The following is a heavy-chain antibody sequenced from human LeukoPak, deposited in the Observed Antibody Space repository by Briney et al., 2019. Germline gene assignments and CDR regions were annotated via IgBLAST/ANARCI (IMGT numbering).Heavy chain of an antibody. V-gene: IGHV3-23*01. Sequence: GGSLRLSCAASGFTFSSYWMSWVRQAPGKGLEWVSIISGSGDITYYADSVKGRFTISRDNSKNTLYLQMNSLRAEDTAVYYCAKEVSGYRTFDYWGQGTLVIVSS. CDR1: GFTFSSYW. CDR2: ISGSGDIT. CDR3: AKEVSGYRTFDY. J-gene: IGHJ4*02. D-gene: IGHD3-22*01.